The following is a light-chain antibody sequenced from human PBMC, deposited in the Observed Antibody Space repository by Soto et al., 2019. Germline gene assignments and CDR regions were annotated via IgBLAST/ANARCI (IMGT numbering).Light chain of an antibody. CDR3: QQYNNWPRT. J-gene: IGKJ1*01. CDR2: HTS. Sequence: MVLTKYQDSLCASPGEPATLSCRASRSVGSDLAWYQQKPGQAPRLLIYHTSTRATGLPVRFIGSGFGTEFTLTISSLQSAYFAVYFCQQYNNWPRTFGQWTKVDIK. CDR1: RSVGSD. V-gene: IGKV3D-15*01.